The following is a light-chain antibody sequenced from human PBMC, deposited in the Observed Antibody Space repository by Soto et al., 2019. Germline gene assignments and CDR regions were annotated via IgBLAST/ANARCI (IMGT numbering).Light chain of an antibody. CDR3: QKYNSAPLT. J-gene: IGKJ4*01. CDR2: VAS. V-gene: IGKV1-27*01. CDR1: QGISNY. Sequence: DIQMTQSPYSLSASVGDRVTITCRASQGISNYVAWYQQKPGKVPKLLIYVASTLQSGVPSRFSGSGSGTVLTLTISSLQPEDVGTYYCQKYNSAPLTFGGGTKVEIK.